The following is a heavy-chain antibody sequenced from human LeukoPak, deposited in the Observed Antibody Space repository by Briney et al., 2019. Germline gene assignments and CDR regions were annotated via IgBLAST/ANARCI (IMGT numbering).Heavy chain of an antibody. CDR2: INPNSGGT. D-gene: IGHD3-10*01. CDR1: GYTFTGYY. J-gene: IGHJ4*02. Sequence: ASVKVSCKASGYTFTGYYMHWVRQAPGQGLEWMGWINPNSGGTDYAQKFQGRVTMTRDTSISTAYMELSRLRSDDTAVYYCAGGNYYGSTAPAYWGQGTLVTVSS. V-gene: IGHV1-2*02. CDR3: AGGNYYGSTAPAY.